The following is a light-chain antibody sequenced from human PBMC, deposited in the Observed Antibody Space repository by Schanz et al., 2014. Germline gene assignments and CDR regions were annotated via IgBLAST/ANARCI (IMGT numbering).Light chain of an antibody. V-gene: IGLV1-40*01. CDR1: SSNIGALYD. CDR3: QSYDSSLVV. CDR2: GNN. Sequence: QSVLRQQPSVSGAPGQRVTISCTGSSSNIGALYDVHWYQQLPRTAPKLSIYGNNNRPSGVRDRFSASKSGTSASLAITAVQNEDEADYYCQSYDSSLVVFGGGTKLTVL. J-gene: IGLJ2*01.